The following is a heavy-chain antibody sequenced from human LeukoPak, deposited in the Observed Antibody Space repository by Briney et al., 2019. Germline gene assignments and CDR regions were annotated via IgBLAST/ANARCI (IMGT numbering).Heavy chain of an antibody. CDR1: GFTFNTYW. J-gene: IGHJ3*01. CDR3: VRDKGGRSGAIYYDAFDV. Sequence: GGSLRLSCADSGFTFNTYWMIWVRQAPGKGLEWVANIDQGGSTKYYVDSLKGRFTISRDNAKNSLYLQMNSLRAEDTAVYYCVRDKGGRSGAIYYDAFDVWGQGTMVTVSS. CDR2: IDQGGSTK. D-gene: IGHD1-26*01. V-gene: IGHV3-7*01.